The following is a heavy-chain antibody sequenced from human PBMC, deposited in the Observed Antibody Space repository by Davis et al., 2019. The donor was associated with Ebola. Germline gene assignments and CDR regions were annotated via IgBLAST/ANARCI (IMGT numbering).Heavy chain of an antibody. J-gene: IGHJ3*02. CDR2: IRSKANSYAT. D-gene: IGHD6-13*01. CDR3: TRSYSSSWYGDAFDI. CDR1: GFTFSGSA. V-gene: IGHV3-73*01. Sequence: PGGSLRLSCAASGFTFSGSAMHWVRQASGKGLEWVGRIRSKANSYATAYAASVKGRFTISRDDSKNTAYLQMNSLKTEDTAVYYCTRSYSSSWYGDAFDIWGQGTMVTVSS.